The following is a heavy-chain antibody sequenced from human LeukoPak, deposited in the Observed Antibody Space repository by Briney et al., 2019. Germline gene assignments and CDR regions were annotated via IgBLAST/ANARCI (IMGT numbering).Heavy chain of an antibody. CDR1: GFTLSSYW. J-gene: IGHJ4*02. CDR2: ISSDGSNT. CDR3: AKRGDGGAWYDY. Sequence: PGGSLRLSCAVSGFTLSSYWMDWVRQVPGKGLVWVSRISSDGSNTAYADSVKGRFTISRDNAKNTMYLQMSSLRAEDTAVYYCAKRGDGGAWYDYWGQGTLVIVSS. V-gene: IGHV3-74*01. D-gene: IGHD6-19*01.